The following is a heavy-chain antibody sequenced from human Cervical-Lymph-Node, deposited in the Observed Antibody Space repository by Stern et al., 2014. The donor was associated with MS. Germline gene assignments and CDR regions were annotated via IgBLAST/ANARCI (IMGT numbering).Heavy chain of an antibody. CDR1: GFTFSTYW. CDR2: INSGGSST. J-gene: IGHJ6*02. Sequence: EVQLVESGGGLLQPGGSLRLSCGASGFTFSTYWMHWVRQGPGQGLGWVSRINSGGSSTSYTDSVRGRFTISRDNAKNTVYLQMTSLRAEDTAVYYCARSSGASGDAMDVWGQGTTVTVSS. V-gene: IGHV3-74*02. D-gene: IGHD2-15*01. CDR3: ARSSGASGDAMDV.